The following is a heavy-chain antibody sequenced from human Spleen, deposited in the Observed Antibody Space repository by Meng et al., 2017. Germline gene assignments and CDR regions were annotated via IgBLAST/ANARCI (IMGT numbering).Heavy chain of an antibody. Sequence: QVQLPQGGSALVYPSETLSLSCAVYGGSFSSYYWSWIRQPPGKGLEWIGEINHSGSTNYNPSLKSRVTISIDTSKNQFSLKLSSVTAADTAVYYCARSLRDYYGSGRLGPWGQGTLVTVSS. CDR1: GGSFSSYY. J-gene: IGHJ5*02. CDR3: ARSLRDYYGSGRLGP. CDR2: INHSGST. D-gene: IGHD3-10*01. V-gene: IGHV4-34*01.